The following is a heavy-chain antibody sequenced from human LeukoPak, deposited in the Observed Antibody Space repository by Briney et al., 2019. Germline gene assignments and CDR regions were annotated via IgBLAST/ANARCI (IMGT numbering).Heavy chain of an antibody. CDR3: ARRSIDYYYYYMDV. CDR2: IIPIFGTA. V-gene: IGHV1-69*05. Sequence: SVKVSCKASGGTFSSYAISWVRQAPGQGLEWMGGIIPIFGTANYAQKFQGRVTMTRDTSTSTVYMELSSLRSEDTAVYYCARRSIDYYYYYMDVWGKGTTVTISS. J-gene: IGHJ6*03. CDR1: GGTFSSYA. D-gene: IGHD2-21*01.